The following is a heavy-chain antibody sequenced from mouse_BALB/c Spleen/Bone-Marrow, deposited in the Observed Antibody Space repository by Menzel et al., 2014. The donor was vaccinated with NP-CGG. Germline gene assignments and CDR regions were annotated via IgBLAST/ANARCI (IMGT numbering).Heavy chain of an antibody. CDR2: INPGSGGT. J-gene: IGHJ2*01. Sequence: QVQLKESGAELVRPGTSVKVSCKASGYAFTNYLIEWVKQRPGQGLEWIGVINPGSGGTNYNEKFKGKATLTADKSSSTSFLQLSSRTSYDSAVYFCARDITTGYLDYRGHGTTLTVSS. CDR3: ARDITTGYLDY. D-gene: IGHD1-2*01. V-gene: IGHV1-54*01. CDR1: GYAFTNYL.